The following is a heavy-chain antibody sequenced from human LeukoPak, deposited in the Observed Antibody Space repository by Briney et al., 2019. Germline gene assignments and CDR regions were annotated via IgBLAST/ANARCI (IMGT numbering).Heavy chain of an antibody. CDR3: AKRNRGGYNSHYYYYMDV. J-gene: IGHJ6*03. CDR1: GFTFSSYG. Sequence: GGSLRLSCAASGFTFSSYGMHWVRQAPGKGLEWVAVIWYDGSNKYCADSVKGRFTISRDNSKNTLYLQMNSLRAEDTAVYYCAKRNRGGYNSHYYYYMDVWGKGTTVTVSS. CDR2: IWYDGSNK. V-gene: IGHV3-33*06. D-gene: IGHD5-24*01.